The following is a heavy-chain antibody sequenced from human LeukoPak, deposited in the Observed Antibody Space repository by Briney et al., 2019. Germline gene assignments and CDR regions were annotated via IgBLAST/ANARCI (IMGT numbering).Heavy chain of an antibody. D-gene: IGHD3-22*01. CDR2: IHCSTGKT. CDR1: GFSFTSYD. V-gene: IGHV1-8*01. J-gene: IGHJ3*02. CDR3: ARLYYYATSGYDALDI. Sequence: ASVKVSCKTSGFSFTSYDINWVRQAPGQGLEWMGGIHCSTGKTAYAQTFLGRVTITRNTSITTTYMELSSLTSEDTAVYYCARLYYYATSGYDALDIWGLGTLVTVSS.